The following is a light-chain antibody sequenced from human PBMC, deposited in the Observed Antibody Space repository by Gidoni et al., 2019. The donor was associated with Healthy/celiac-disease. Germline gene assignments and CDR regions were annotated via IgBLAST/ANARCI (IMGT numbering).Light chain of an antibody. Sequence: IQMTQSPSSLSASVGDRVTITCQSSQDISNYLTWSQQKPGKATKPLIYDASNLETGVPSRFSGSGSGTDVTFTISSLQPEDVATYYCQQYDNLPPFTCGQGTKLEIK. V-gene: IGKV1-33*01. CDR1: QDISNY. CDR2: DAS. CDR3: QQYDNLPPFT. J-gene: IGKJ2*01.